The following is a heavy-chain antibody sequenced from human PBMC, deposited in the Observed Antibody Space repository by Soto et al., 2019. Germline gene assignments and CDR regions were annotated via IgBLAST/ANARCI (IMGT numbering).Heavy chain of an antibody. D-gene: IGHD3-22*01. CDR1: GFTFSSYS. J-gene: IGHJ3*02. CDR3: ARDDGRVVVNAFDI. Sequence: GESLKISCAASGFTFSSYSMNWVRQAPGKGLEWVSSISSSSSYIYYADSVKGRFTISRDNAKTSLYLQMNSLRAEDAAVYYCARDDGRVVVNAFDIWGQGTMVTVSS. CDR2: ISSSSSYI. V-gene: IGHV3-21*01.